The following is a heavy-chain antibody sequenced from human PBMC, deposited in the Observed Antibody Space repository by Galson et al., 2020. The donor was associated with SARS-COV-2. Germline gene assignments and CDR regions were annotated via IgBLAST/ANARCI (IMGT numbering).Heavy chain of an antibody. D-gene: IGHD3-10*01. CDR3: ATQSSDKYYYYYGMDV. J-gene: IGHJ6*02. V-gene: IGHV3-21*01. Sequence: NSGGSLRLSCAASGFTFSSYSMNWVRQAPGKGLEWVSSISSSSSYIYYADSVKGRFTISRDNAKNSLYLQMNSLRAEDTAVYYCATQSSDKYYYYYGMDVWGQGTTFTVSS. CDR1: GFTFSSYS. CDR2: ISSSSSYI.